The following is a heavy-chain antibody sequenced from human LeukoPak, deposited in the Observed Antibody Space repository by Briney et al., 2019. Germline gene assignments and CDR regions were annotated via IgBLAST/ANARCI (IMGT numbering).Heavy chain of an antibody. V-gene: IGHV1-46*01. CDR2: ISTSGGNT. CDR3: ARVWVGATKAGYGY. CDR1: GFTFTSYY. D-gene: IGHD1-26*01. Sequence: GASVKVSCKASGFTFTSYYMHWVRQAPGQGLEWMEIISTSGGNTGYAQKFRGRIIMTRDTSTSTVYLDLSSLRSDDTAVYCCARVWVGATKAGYGYWGQGTLVTVSS. J-gene: IGHJ4*02.